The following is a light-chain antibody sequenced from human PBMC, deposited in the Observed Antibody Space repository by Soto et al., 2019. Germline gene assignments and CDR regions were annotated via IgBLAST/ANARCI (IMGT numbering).Light chain of an antibody. CDR1: QTVRNNY. J-gene: IGKJ1*01. Sequence: IVMTQSPATLSLSPGERATLSCRASQTVRNNYLAWYQQKPGQAPRLLIYGASNRATGIPDRFSGSGSGTDFPLTISRLAAEDFAVYYWQQYGRSGTFGQGTKVDIK. CDR3: QQYGRSGT. V-gene: IGKV3-20*01. CDR2: GAS.